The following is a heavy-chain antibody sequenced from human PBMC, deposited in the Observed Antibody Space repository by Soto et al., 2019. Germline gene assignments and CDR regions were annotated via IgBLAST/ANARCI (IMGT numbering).Heavy chain of an antibody. D-gene: IGHD6-6*01. CDR3: ARWSSSSGSGGIGDAFDI. Sequence: GGSLRLSCAASGFTFSSYSMNWVRQAPGKGLEWVSSISSSSSYIYYADSVKGRFTISRDNAKNSLYLQMNSLRAEDTAVYYCARWSSSSGSGGIGDAFDIWGQGTMVTVSS. CDR1: GFTFSSYS. V-gene: IGHV3-21*01. J-gene: IGHJ3*02. CDR2: ISSSSSYI.